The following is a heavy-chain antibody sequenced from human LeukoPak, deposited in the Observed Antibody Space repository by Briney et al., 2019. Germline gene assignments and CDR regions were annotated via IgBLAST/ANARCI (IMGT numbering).Heavy chain of an antibody. D-gene: IGHD3-22*01. CDR1: GFTFSSSA. V-gene: IGHV3-23*01. CDR2: ISGSGGST. CDR3: ARESRDYYDSSGYYYAYDAFDI. J-gene: IGHJ3*02. Sequence: PGGSLRLSCAASGFTFSSSAMNWVRQAPGKGLEWVSAISGSGGSTYYADSVKGRFTISRDNSRNTLYLQMNSLRAEDTALYYCARESRDYYDSSGYYYAYDAFDIWGQGTMVTVSS.